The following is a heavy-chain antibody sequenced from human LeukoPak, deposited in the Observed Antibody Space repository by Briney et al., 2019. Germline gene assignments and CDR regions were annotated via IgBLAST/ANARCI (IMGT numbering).Heavy chain of an antibody. J-gene: IGHJ4*02. CDR1: GFIFNNYA. Sequence: GGSLRLSCAASGFIFNNYAMSWVRQAPGKGLEWVSAITDSGGDTYHADSVKGRFTISRDNSRNTLYLQMNGLRVEDSAVYHCAKGGQSSRPYYFDFWGQGTLVTVSS. V-gene: IGHV3-23*01. CDR3: AKGGQSSRPYYFDF. CDR2: ITDSGGDT.